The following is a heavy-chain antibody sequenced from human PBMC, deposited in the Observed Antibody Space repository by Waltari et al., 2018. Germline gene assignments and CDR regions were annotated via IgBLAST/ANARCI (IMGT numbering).Heavy chain of an antibody. CDR1: GYTFSSYA. D-gene: IGHD6-19*01. J-gene: IGHJ4*02. Sequence: VQLVQSGAEVKKPGATVKISCKVSGYTFSSYAISWVRQAPGQGLEWMGGIIPIFGTANYAQKFQGRVTITADESTSTAYMELSSLRSEDTAVYYCARDGGTYSSGWYDDWGQGTLVTVSS. CDR2: IIPIFGTA. V-gene: IGHV1-69*13. CDR3: ARDGGTYSSGWYDD.